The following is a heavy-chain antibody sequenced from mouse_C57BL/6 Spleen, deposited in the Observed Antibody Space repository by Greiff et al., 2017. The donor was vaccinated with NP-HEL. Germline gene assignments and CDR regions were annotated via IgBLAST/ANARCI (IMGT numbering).Heavy chain of an antibody. Sequence: QVQLQQPGAELVKPGASVKMSCKASGYTFTSYWITWVKPRPGQGLEWIGDIYPGSGSTNYNEKFKSTATLTVDTSSSTAYMQLSSLTSEDSAVYYCARSNSNYGGDYWGQGTTLTVSS. CDR1: GYTFTSYW. D-gene: IGHD2-5*01. J-gene: IGHJ2*01. CDR2: IYPGSGST. V-gene: IGHV1-55*01. CDR3: ARSNSNYGGDY.